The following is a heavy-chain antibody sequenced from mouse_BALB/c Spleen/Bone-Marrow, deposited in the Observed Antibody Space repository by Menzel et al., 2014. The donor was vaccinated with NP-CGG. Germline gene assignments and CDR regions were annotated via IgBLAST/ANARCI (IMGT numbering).Heavy chain of an antibody. V-gene: IGHV5-6*01. CDR1: RFTFSNYG. J-gene: IGHJ4*01. Sequence: EVKLVESGGDLVKPGGSLKLSCAASRFTFSNYGMSWVRQTPDKRLEWVATISSGGSYTYYPDSVKGRFTISRDNAKNTLYLQMSSLKSEDTAMYYCSRRGSTMITTGYAMDHWGQGTSVTVSS. CDR2: ISSGGSYT. D-gene: IGHD2-4*01. CDR3: SRRGSTMITTGYAMDH.